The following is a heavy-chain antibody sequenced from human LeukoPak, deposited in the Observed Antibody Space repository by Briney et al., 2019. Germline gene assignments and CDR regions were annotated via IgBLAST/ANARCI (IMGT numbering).Heavy chain of an antibody. Sequence: SETLSLTCTVSGYSISSGYYWGWIRQPPGKGLEWIGSIYHSGSTYYNPSLKSRVTISVDTSKNQFSLKLSSVTTADTAVYYCARAVESSVRFDDWGQGTLVTVSS. CDR2: IYHSGST. J-gene: IGHJ4*02. CDR1: GYSISSGYY. CDR3: ARAVESSVRFDD. V-gene: IGHV4-38-2*02. D-gene: IGHD3-22*01.